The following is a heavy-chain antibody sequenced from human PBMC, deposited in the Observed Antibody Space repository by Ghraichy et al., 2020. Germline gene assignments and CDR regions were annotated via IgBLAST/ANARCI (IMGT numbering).Heavy chain of an antibody. V-gene: IGHV4-59*01. D-gene: IGHD5/OR15-5a*01. Sequence: SQTLSLTCSVSGGSISTYYWTWIRQPPGKGLEWIGYFYYSGSTNYNPSLRSRVNISGDTSKNQFSLRLSSVTAADTAVYYCARINSAIVSDWGQGTLVTVAS. J-gene: IGHJ4*02. CDR3: ARINSAIVSD. CDR1: GGSISTYY. CDR2: FYYSGST.